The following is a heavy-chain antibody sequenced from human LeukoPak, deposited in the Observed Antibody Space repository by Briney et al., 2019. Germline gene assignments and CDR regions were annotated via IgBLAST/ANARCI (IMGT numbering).Heavy chain of an antibody. CDR1: GYSFTSYW. CDR3: ARPNITSYYDSRGYDAFDV. D-gene: IGHD3-22*01. J-gene: IGHJ3*01. CDR2: IQPCDSDT. Sequence: GESLKISCKGSGYSFTSYWIGWVRQMPGKGLEWMGIIQPCDSDTRYSPSFQGQVTISADKSVRTAYLQWSSLKASDTAMYYCARPNITSYYDSRGYDAFDVWGQGTMVTVSS. V-gene: IGHV5-51*01.